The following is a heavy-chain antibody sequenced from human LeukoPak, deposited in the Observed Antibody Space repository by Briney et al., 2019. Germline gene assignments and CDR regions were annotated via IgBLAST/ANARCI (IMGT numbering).Heavy chain of an antibody. J-gene: IGHJ4*02. CDR1: GGTFSSYA. D-gene: IGHD2-15*01. CDR2: IIPIFGTA. CDR3: ARDRVVVAATPKSFDY. V-gene: IGHV1-69*05. Sequence: SVKVSCKASGGTFSSYAISWVRQAPGQGLEWMGGIIPIFGTANYAQKFQGRVTITTDESTSTAYMELRSLRSDDTAVYYCARDRVVVAATPKSFDYWGQGTLVTVSS.